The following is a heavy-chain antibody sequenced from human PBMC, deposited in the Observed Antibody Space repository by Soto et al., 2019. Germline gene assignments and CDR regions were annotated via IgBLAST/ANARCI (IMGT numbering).Heavy chain of an antibody. Sequence: SETLSLTCTVSGGSISSGDYYWSWIRQPPGKGLEWIGYIYYSGSTYYNPSLKSRVTISVDTSKNQFSLKLSSVTAADTAVYYCARGPPYSSSWPFGYWGQGTLVTVSS. CDR3: ARGPPYSSSWPFGY. V-gene: IGHV4-30-4*01. D-gene: IGHD6-13*01. J-gene: IGHJ4*02. CDR1: GGSISSGDYY. CDR2: IYYSGST.